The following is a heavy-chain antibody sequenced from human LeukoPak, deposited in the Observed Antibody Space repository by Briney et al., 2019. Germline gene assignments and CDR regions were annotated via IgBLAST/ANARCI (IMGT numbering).Heavy chain of an antibody. CDR3: ARDRGSGSYYAFDI. Sequence: SETLSLTCTVSGGSISSGGYYWSWIRQHPGKGLEWIGYIYYSGSTYYNPSPKSRVTISVDTSKNQFSLKLSSVTAADTAVYYCARDRGSGSYYAFDIWGQGTMVTVSS. CDR1: GGSISSGGYY. D-gene: IGHD3-10*01. CDR2: IYYSGST. V-gene: IGHV4-31*03. J-gene: IGHJ3*02.